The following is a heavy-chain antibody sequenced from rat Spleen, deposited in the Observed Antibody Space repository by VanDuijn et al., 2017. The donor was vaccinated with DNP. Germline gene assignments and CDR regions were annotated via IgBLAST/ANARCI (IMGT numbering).Heavy chain of an antibody. J-gene: IGHJ4*01. Sequence: QVQLKESGPGLVQPSQTLSLTCTVAGFSLTNYILHWVRQVPGRGLEWMGVIWNTGGTRYNSALKSRLSISKDPAKSQVFLKMNSLQTEDTATYYCARDRPNYGYYGYAMDAWGQGTSVTVSS. CDR3: ARDRPNYGYYGYAMDA. V-gene: IGHV2-41*01. D-gene: IGHD1-11*01. CDR2: IWNTGGT. CDR1: GFSLTNYI.